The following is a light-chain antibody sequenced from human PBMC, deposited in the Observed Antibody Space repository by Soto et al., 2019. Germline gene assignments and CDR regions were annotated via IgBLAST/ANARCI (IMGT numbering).Light chain of an antibody. CDR2: GAS. J-gene: IGKJ1*01. CDR3: QQYGSSGT. Sequence: EVGLTQSPGTLSLSQGERATVSCRASQSVSNNYLAWYQQKPGQAPRLLIYGASNRATGIPDRFSGSGSGTDFTLTISRLEPEDFAVYYCQQYGSSGTFGQGTKVDIK. V-gene: IGKV3-20*01. CDR1: QSVSNNY.